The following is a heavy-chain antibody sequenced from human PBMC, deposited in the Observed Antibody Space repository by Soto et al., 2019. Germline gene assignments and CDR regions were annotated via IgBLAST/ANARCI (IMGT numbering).Heavy chain of an antibody. CDR3: ATADGFGVVTPFFEY. CDR1: GGSISSRSHY. D-gene: IGHD3-3*01. CDR2: SFYRGST. Sequence: QLQLQESGPGLVKPSETLSLTCTVSGGSISSRSHYWGWIRQSPGKHLEWIGSSFYRGSTHYNPSLQTRVTISVDTSQNQVSLKLYSVTAADTALYYCATADGFGVVTPFFEYWGQGILVTVSS. J-gene: IGHJ4*02. V-gene: IGHV4-39*01.